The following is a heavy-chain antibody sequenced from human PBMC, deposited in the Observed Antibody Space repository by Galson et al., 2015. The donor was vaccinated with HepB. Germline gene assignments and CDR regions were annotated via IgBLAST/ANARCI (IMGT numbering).Heavy chain of an antibody. CDR2: ISTSSNTI. V-gene: IGHV3-48*02. CDR1: GFTFSDYS. J-gene: IGHJ4*02. Sequence: SLRLSCAASGFTFSDYSISWVRQAPGKGLEWISHISTSSNTIYYADSVKGRFTISRDNAKGSVYLQLNSLRDEDTAVYYCTRAFWTGYSDYWGQGTLVSVSS. CDR3: TRAFWTGYSDY. D-gene: IGHD3/OR15-3a*01.